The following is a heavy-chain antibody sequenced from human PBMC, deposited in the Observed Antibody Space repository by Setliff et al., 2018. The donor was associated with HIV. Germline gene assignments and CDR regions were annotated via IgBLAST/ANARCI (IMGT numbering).Heavy chain of an antibody. J-gene: IGHJ4*02. V-gene: IGHV3-15*07. D-gene: IGHD1-26*01. Sequence: PGGSLRLSCAASGFTFSNAWMNWVRQAPGKGREWVGRIKSKTDGGTTDCAAPVKGRFTISRDDSKNTLYLQMNSLKTEDTAVYYCTTDLGGSYHGWNYWGQGTLVTVSS. CDR1: GFTFSNAW. CDR3: TTDLGGSYHGWNY. CDR2: IKSKTDGGTT.